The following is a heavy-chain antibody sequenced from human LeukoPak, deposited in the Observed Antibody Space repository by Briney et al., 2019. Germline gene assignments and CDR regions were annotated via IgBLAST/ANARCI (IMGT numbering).Heavy chain of an antibody. V-gene: IGHV3-30*04. CDR3: ARDRGPYSRAFFDAFDI. D-gene: IGHD3-22*01. CDR2: ISYDGQNT. J-gene: IGHJ3*02. CDR1: GFNFSHYA. Sequence: PGGSLRLSCTASGFNFSHYALHWVRQAPGMGLQWVTLISYDGQNTFYADSVKGRFTISRDNSKTTLYLQMNSLRGDDTAIYYCARDRGPYSRAFFDAFDIWGQGTLVTVSS.